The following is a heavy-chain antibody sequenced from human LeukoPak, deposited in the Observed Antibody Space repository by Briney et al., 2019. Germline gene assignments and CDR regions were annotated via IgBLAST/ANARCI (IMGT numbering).Heavy chain of an antibody. Sequence: GGSLRLSCAASGFTFSSYGIHWVRQAPGKGLEWLLYISLTTDFIYYSDSVKGRFTISRDNAKNSLYLQMNSLRAEDTAVYYCAREPVYSNSWGAFDVWGQGTMVTVSS. D-gene: IGHD2/OR15-2a*01. J-gene: IGHJ3*01. CDR1: GFTFSSYG. CDR2: ISLTTDFI. CDR3: AREPVYSNSWGAFDV. V-gene: IGHV3-48*01.